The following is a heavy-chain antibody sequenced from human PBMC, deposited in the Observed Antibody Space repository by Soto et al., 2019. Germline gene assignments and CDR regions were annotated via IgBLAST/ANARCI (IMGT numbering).Heavy chain of an antibody. CDR1: GGSFSGYY. V-gene: IGHV4-34*01. CDR2: INHSGST. D-gene: IGHD3-10*01. Sequence: PSETLSLTCAVYGGSFSGYYWSWIRQPPGKGLEWIGEINHSGSTNYNPSLKSRVTISVDTSKNQFSLKLSSVTAADTAVYYCARAGGYYYGSGSYFSYYGMDVGGQGTT. CDR3: ARAGGYYYGSGSYFSYYGMDV. J-gene: IGHJ6*02.